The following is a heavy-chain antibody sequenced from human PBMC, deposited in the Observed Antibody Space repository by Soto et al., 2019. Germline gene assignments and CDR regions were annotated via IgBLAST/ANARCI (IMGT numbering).Heavy chain of an antibody. CDR1: GGSFSGYC. Sequence: SETLSLTCAVYGGSFSGYCWSWIRQPPGKGLEWIGEINHSGSTNYNPSLKSRVTISVDTSKNQFSLKLSSVTAADTAVYYCARGEVGYDILTGSYYYGMDVWGQGTTVT. CDR3: ARGEVGYDILTGSYYYGMDV. D-gene: IGHD3-9*01. J-gene: IGHJ6*02. CDR2: INHSGST. V-gene: IGHV4-34*01.